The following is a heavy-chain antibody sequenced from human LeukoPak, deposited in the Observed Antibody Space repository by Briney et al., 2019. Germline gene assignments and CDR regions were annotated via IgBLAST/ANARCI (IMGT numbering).Heavy chain of an antibody. J-gene: IGHJ5*02. D-gene: IGHD3-16*01. CDR2: IGGRGGST. Sequence: GGSLRLSCAASGFRFSDFTMTWVRQAPVKGPEWVSAIGGRGGSTYYADSLGGRFTISRDNSKDMVYLQMNSLKVEDTATYYRGKEGGAWGQGTKVTVSS. V-gene: IGHV3-23*01. CDR3: GKEGGA. CDR1: GFRFSDFT.